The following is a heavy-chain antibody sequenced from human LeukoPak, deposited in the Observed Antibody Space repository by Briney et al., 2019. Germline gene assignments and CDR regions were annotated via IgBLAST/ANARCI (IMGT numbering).Heavy chain of an antibody. V-gene: IGHV4-34*01. CDR1: GGSFSGYY. CDR2: INHSGST. D-gene: IGHD2-2*01. Sequence: RTSETLSLXCAVYGGSFSGYYWSWIRQPPGKGLEWIGEINHSGSTNYNPSLKSRVTISVDTSKNQFSLKLSSVTAADTAVYYCARIVVPAAIWWFDPWGQGTLVTVSS. CDR3: ARIVVPAAIWWFDP. J-gene: IGHJ5*01.